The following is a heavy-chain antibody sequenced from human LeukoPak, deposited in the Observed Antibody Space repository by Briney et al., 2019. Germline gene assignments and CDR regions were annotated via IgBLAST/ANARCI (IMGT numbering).Heavy chain of an antibody. CDR1: GFTFSSYS. Sequence: PGGSLRLSCAASGFTFSSYSMNWVRQAPGKGLEWVSSISSSSSYIYYADSVKGRFTISRDNAKNSLYLQMNSLRAEDTAVYYCASIERSGSYFGDRGGYWGQGTLVTVSS. CDR2: ISSSSSYI. J-gene: IGHJ4*02. D-gene: IGHD1-26*01. CDR3: ASIERSGSYFGDRGGY. V-gene: IGHV3-21*01.